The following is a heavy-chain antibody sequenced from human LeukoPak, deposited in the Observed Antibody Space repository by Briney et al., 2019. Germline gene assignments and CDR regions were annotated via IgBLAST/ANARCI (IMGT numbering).Heavy chain of an antibody. CDR2: IWYDGSNK. CDR1: GFIFSSYG. V-gene: IGHV3-33*01. CDR3: ARGSYTSSWYGVLDY. J-gene: IGHJ4*02. Sequence: GGSLRLSCAASGFIFSSYGMHWVRQAPGKGLEWVAVIWYDGSNKYYADSVKGRFTISRDNSKNTLYLQMNSLRGEDTAVYYCARGSYTSSWYGVLDYWGQGTLVTVSS. D-gene: IGHD6-13*01.